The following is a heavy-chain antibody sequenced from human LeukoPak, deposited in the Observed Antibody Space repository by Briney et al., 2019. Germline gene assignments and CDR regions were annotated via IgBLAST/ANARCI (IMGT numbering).Heavy chain of an antibody. Sequence: GGSPPLSCVGSGLTFGNYAMSWVRQGPGKGLEWVSSLSGSGTIMNYAASVKGRFTISRDNSKSTLYLQLNNLGAEDTALYYCAKEATASYRISAFDVWGHGTMVSVSS. CDR2: LSGSGTIM. V-gene: IGHV3-23*01. CDR3: AKEATASYRISAFDV. D-gene: IGHD1-14*01. J-gene: IGHJ3*01. CDR1: GLTFGNYA.